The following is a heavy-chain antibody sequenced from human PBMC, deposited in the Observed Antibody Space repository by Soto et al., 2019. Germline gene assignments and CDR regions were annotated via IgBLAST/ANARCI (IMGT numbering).Heavy chain of an antibody. J-gene: IGHJ6*02. CDR2: VHSTGGT. CDR3: AKREDSSRFGGLDI. Sequence: PSETLSLTCTVSGGSVNSADHYWSWIRQPPGKGLEWIGTVHSTGGTYYSPSLRSRVTISVDTSKNLFSLKMTSASATDTAVYFCAKREDSSRFGGLDIWGQGTAVTSP. CDR1: GGSVNSADHY. D-gene: IGHD3-3*01. V-gene: IGHV4-39*01.